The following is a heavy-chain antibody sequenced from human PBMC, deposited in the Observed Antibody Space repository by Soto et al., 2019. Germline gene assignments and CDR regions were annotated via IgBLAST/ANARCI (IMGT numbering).Heavy chain of an antibody. CDR1: GFTFSSDW. CDR2: VKSDGTTT. Sequence: EVQLVESGGGLVQPGGSLRLSCAASGFTFSSDWMHWVRQGPGKGLVWVSRVKSDGTTTTYADSVEGRFTISRDNAKNTLYLQMNSLRAEDTAVYYCAREFQFTGRGRGGLDQWGQGTLVTVSS. CDR3: AREFQFTGRGRGGLDQ. V-gene: IGHV3-74*01. D-gene: IGHD2-15*01. J-gene: IGHJ5*02.